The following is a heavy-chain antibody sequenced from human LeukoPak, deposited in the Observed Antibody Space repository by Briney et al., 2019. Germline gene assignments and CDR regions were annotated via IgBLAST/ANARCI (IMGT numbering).Heavy chain of an antibody. Sequence: SETLSLTCTVSGGSISSYYWSWIRQPAGKGLEWIGRIYTSGSTNYNPSLKSRVTMSVDTSKNQFSLKLSSVTAADTAVYYCARDLVPAAGGPYNWFDPWGQGTLVTVSS. J-gene: IGHJ5*02. CDR1: GGSISSYY. CDR2: IYTSGST. CDR3: ARDLVPAAGGPYNWFDP. D-gene: IGHD2-2*01. V-gene: IGHV4-4*07.